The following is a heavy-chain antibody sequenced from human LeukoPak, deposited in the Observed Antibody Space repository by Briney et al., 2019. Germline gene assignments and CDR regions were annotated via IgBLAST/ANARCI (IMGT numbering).Heavy chain of an antibody. J-gene: IGHJ4*02. V-gene: IGHV3-21*01. Sequence: GGSLRLSCAASGFTFSSYSMNWVRQAPGKGLEWVSSISSSSSYIYYADSVKGRFTISRDNAKNSLYLQMNSLRVEDTAVYYCARSMVVDFDSWGQGTLVTVSS. CDR2: ISSSSSYI. CDR1: GFTFSSYS. D-gene: IGHD4/OR15-4a*01. CDR3: ARSMVVDFDS.